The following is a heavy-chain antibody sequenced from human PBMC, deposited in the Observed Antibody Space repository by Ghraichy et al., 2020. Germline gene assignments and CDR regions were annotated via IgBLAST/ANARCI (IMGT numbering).Heavy chain of an antibody. CDR1: GFTFSDYY. CDR3: ARGGWIFGVVDPFDY. V-gene: IGHV3-11*01. J-gene: IGHJ4*02. D-gene: IGHD3-3*01. Sequence: GESLNISCAASGFTFSDYYMGWIRQAPGKGLEWVSYISMTAGTVYDADSVKGRFTISRDNAQNSLFLHMNSLRAEDTAVYYCARGGWIFGVVDPFDYWGQGTLFTVSS. CDR2: ISMTAGTV.